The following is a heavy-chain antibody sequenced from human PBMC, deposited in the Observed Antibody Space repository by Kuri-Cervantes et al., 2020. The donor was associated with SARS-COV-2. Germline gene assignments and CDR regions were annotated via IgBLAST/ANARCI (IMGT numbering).Heavy chain of an antibody. V-gene: IGHV4-38-2*02. D-gene: IGHD3-10*01. Sequence: SETLSLTCTVSGYSISSGYYWGWIRQPPGKGLEWIGSIYHSGSTYYNPSLKSRVTISVDTSKNQFSLKLSSVTAADTAVYYCARYLYGSGSYYNSYYFDYWGQGLLVTVSS. CDR1: GYSISSGYY. J-gene: IGHJ4*02. CDR2: IYHSGST. CDR3: ARYLYGSGSYYNSYYFDY.